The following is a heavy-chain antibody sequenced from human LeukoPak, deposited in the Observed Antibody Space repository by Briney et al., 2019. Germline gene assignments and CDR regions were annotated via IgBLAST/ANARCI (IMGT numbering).Heavy chain of an antibody. V-gene: IGHV1-18*01. CDR2: SSAYNGKT. CDR1: GYTCTSYG. D-gene: IGHD3-22*01. J-gene: IGHJ4*02. Sequence: ASVKVSCKASGYTCTSYGISWVRQAPGQGLEWMGWSSAYNGKTNYAKKLQARVTIPPATSTTPAHMALRSPRSHDTAVYYCAREAIYYDSSGYYDFDYWGQGTLVTVSS. CDR3: AREAIYYDSSGYYDFDY.